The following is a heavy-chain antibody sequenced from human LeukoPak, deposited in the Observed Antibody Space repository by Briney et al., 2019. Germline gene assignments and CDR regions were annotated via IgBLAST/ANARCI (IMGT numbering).Heavy chain of an antibody. J-gene: IGHJ4*02. CDR3: AKDITMIVVVSGLGY. V-gene: IGHV3-23*01. CDR2: ISGSGGST. D-gene: IGHD3-22*01. CDR1: GFTFSSYA. Sequence: PGGSLRLSCAASGFTFSSYAMSWVRQAPGKGLEWVSGISGSGGSTYYADSVKGRFTISRDNSKNTLYLQMNSLRAEDTAVYYCAKDITMIVVVSGLGYWGQGALVTVSS.